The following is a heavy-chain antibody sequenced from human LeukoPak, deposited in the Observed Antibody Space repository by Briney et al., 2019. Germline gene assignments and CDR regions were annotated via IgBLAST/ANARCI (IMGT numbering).Heavy chain of an antibody. D-gene: IGHD3-16*01. CDR3: TSGGPTWGTLDS. CDR1: GFGFSGYG. V-gene: IGHV3-30*02. CDR2: LRKDATYS. Sequence: GGSLRLSCAASGFGFSGYGMYWVRQTPDKGLEWVAYLRKDATYSNYADSVRGRFTISRDNSKNTLDLQMSSLRVEDTAVYFCTSGGPTWGTLDSWGQRTLVTVSS. J-gene: IGHJ4*02.